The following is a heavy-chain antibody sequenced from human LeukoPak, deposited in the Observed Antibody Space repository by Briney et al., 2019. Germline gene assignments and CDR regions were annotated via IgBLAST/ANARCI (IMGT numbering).Heavy chain of an antibody. CDR2: ISSSSSYI. D-gene: IGHD2-2*01. J-gene: IGHJ4*02. V-gene: IGHV3-21*01. CDR1: GFTFSSYS. CDR3: ARRKEYQLLRYYFDY. Sequence: GGSLRLSCAASGFTFSSYSMNWVRQAPGKGLEWVSSISSSSSYIYYADSVKGRFTFSRDNAKNSLYLQMNSLRAEDTAVYYCARRKEYQLLRYYFDYWGQGTLVTVSS.